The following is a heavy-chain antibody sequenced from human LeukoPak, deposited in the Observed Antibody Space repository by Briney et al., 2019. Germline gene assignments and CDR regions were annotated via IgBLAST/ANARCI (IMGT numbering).Heavy chain of an antibody. CDR1: GGSISSGSYY. Sequence: SQTLSLTCTVSGGSISSGSYYWSWIRQPAGKGLEWIGRIYTSGSTNYNPSLKSRVTISVDTFKNQFSLKLSSVTAADTAVYYCARARGYSYGYPFDYWGQGTLVTVSS. V-gene: IGHV4-61*02. CDR2: IYTSGST. J-gene: IGHJ4*02. CDR3: ARARGYSYGYPFDY. D-gene: IGHD5-18*01.